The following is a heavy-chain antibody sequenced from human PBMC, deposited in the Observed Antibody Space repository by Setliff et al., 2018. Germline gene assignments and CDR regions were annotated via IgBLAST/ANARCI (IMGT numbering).Heavy chain of an antibody. CDR2: IGHTGSI. CDR1: GYSISSGYI. Sequence: SETLSLTCTVSGYSISSGYIWGWIRQPPGKGLEWVGNIGHTGSINYNPSLKSRLTISRDTSKNQVSLRLNSVAATDTAVYYCARDLGHGGDSDYWGQGILVTVSS. V-gene: IGHV4-38-2*02. CDR3: ARDLGHGGDSDY. D-gene: IGHD2-21*02. J-gene: IGHJ4*02.